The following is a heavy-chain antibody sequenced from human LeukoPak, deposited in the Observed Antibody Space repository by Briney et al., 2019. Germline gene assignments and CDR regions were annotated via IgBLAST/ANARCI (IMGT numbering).Heavy chain of an antibody. CDR2: ISSSGTTI. D-gene: IGHD1-1*01. V-gene: IGHV3-48*04. Sequence: GGSLRLSCAASGFTFSSYSMSWVRQAPGKGLEWISYISSSGTTIYYADSVQGRFTISRDNAKNSLYLQMISLRADDTAVYYCARTASVVPYNSLGYWGQGTLVTVSS. CDR1: GFTFSSYS. CDR3: ARTASVVPYNSLGY. J-gene: IGHJ4*02.